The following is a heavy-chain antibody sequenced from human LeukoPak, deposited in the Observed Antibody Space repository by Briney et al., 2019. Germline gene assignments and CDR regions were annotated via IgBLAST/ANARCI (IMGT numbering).Heavy chain of an antibody. V-gene: IGHV1-69-2*01. CDR1: GYTFTDYY. CDR2: VDPGDGET. CDR3: AIYPPRYDSSGYFSGGMNY. Sequence: ASVKVSCKVSGYTFTDYYMHWVQKAPGKGLEWMGLVDPGDGETIYAEKFQGRVTITADTSADTAYMELSSLRSEDTAVYYCAIYPPRYDSSGYFSGGMNYWGQGTLVTDSS. J-gene: IGHJ4*02. D-gene: IGHD3-22*01.